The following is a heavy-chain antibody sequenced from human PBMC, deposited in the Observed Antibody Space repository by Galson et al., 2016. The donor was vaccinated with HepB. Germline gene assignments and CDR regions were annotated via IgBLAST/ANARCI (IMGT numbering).Heavy chain of an antibody. Sequence: CAISGDSVSSNSVAWNWIRQSPSRGLEWLARTYYRSKWYTDYAPSFSGRIALSPDTSKNQFSLQLNSVTPEDTAVYYCARGGWGDFNWFDPWGQGILVTVSS. CDR3: ARGGWGDFNWFDP. CDR1: GDSVSSNSVA. V-gene: IGHV6-1*01. CDR2: TYYRSKWYT. J-gene: IGHJ5*02. D-gene: IGHD2-21*01.